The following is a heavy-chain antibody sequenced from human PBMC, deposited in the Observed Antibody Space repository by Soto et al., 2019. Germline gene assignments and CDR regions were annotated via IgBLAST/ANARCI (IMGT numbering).Heavy chain of an antibody. CDR3: AREVLWSRYFDY. CDR2: MSYDGTTK. J-gene: IGHJ4*02. CDR1: GFIFSNYV. V-gene: IGHV3-30-3*01. D-gene: IGHD3-10*01. Sequence: QVQLVESGGGVVQPGRSLRLSCAASGFIFSNYVMYWVRQDPGKGLEWVAFMSYDGTTKSYADSVKGRFTISRDNSQNTLYLQMNSLRPEDTGVYYCAREVLWSRYFDYWGQGTLVTVSS.